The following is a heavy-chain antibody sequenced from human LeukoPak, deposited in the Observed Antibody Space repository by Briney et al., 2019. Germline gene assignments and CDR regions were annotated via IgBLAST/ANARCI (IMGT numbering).Heavy chain of an antibody. J-gene: IGHJ4*02. Sequence: SETLSLTCTVSGYSISSGYYWGWIRQPPGKGLEWIGSIYHSGSTYYNPSLKSRVTISVDTSKNQFSLKLSSVTAADTAVYYCARWGSGTGGYWGQGTLVTVSS. CDR3: ARWGSGTGGY. CDR2: IYHSGST. CDR1: GYSISSGYY. V-gene: IGHV4-38-2*02. D-gene: IGHD1-1*01.